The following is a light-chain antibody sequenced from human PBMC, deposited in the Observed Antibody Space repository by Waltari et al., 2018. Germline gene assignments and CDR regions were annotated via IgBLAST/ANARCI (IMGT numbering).Light chain of an antibody. Sequence: EIVLTQSPVTLSLSPGERATLSCRASQSINSYLACCQQKPGQAPRLLIYYSSNRATCIPARFRGSASEADLPLTLSRLEPDDFVVYYCKTRSNWTQLPFGGGTKVEIK. CDR2: YSS. V-gene: IGKV3-11*01. J-gene: IGKJ4*01. CDR3: KTRSNWTQLP. CDR1: QSINSY.